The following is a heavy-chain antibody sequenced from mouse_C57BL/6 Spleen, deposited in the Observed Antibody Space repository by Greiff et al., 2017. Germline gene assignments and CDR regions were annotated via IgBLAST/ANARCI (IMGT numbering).Heavy chain of an antibody. CDR2: ISGGGGNT. CDR1: GFTFSSYT. Sequence: EVKLVESGGGLVKPGGSLKLSCAASGFTFSSYTMSWVRQTPEKRLEWVATISGGGGNTYYPDSVKGRFTISRDNAKNTLYLQMSSLRSEDTALYYCARQKSTYYGNWYFDVWGTGTTVTVSS. J-gene: IGHJ1*03. D-gene: IGHD2-10*01. V-gene: IGHV5-9*01. CDR3: ARQKSTYYGNWYFDV.